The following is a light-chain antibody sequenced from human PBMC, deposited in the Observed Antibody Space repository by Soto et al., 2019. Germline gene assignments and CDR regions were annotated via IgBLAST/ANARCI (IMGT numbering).Light chain of an antibody. CDR1: ISNIGKDT. Sequence: QSVLTQPPSVSGTPGLRVNISCSGGISNIGKDTVNWYQQLPGTAPKPLMFNDDKRPSGVPDRFSGSRSCTSASLAISGLRSDDEAVYFCSTWDDSLNGWVFGGGTQLTVL. J-gene: IGLJ3*02. CDR2: NDD. V-gene: IGLV1-44*01. CDR3: STWDDSLNGWV.